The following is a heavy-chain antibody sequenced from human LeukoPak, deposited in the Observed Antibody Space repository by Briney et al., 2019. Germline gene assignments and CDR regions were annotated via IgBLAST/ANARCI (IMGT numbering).Heavy chain of an antibody. CDR1: RCTFTSYG. V-gene: IGHV1-18*01. CDR3: ARDEVWQDCSSTSCYGDNWFDP. J-gene: IGHJ5*02. CDR2: ISAYNGNT. D-gene: IGHD2-2*01. Sequence: ASVKVSCKASRCTFTSYGISWVRQAPGQGREWMGWISAYNGNTNYAQKLQGRVTMTTDTSTSTAYMELRSLRSDDTAVYYCARDEVWQDCSSTSCYGDNWFDPWGQGTLVTVSS.